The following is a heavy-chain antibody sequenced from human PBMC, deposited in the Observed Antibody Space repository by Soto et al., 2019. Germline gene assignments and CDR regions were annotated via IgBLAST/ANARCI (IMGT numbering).Heavy chain of an antibody. J-gene: IGHJ6*03. CDR2: ISWDSGNI. D-gene: IGHD2-2*01. CDR1: GFTFDDYG. Sequence: EVQLVESGGGLVQPGRSLRLSCAASGFTFDDYGMHWVRQAPGKGLEWVSGISWDSGNIGYADSVKGRFTISRDNAKNSLFLQMNSLRAEDTALYYCAKDGEDCSSTSCYGYHYYMDVWGKGTTVTVSS. CDR3: AKDGEDCSSTSCYGYHYYMDV. V-gene: IGHV3-9*01.